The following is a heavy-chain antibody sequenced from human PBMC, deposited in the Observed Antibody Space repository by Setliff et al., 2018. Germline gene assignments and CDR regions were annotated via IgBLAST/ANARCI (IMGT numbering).Heavy chain of an antibody. V-gene: IGHV4-34*01. Sequence: SETLSLTCAVYGGSFSGYYWTWIRQPPGKGLEWIGEINHSGSSNYNTSLKSRVTISVDTSKNQFSLKLSSVTAADTAVYYCARQVSHYDFWSGYYGYYYYYMDVWGKGTTVTVSS. CDR3: ARQVSHYDFWSGYYGYYYYYMDV. J-gene: IGHJ6*03. CDR1: GGSFSGYY. D-gene: IGHD3-3*01. CDR2: INHSGSS.